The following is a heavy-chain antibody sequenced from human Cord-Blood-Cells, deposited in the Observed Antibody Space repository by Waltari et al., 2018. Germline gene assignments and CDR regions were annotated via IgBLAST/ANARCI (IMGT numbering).Heavy chain of an antibody. CDR1: GGSISSSSYY. CDR3: ARLPGPRYCSGGSCYSLHYYFDY. D-gene: IGHD2-15*01. J-gene: IGHJ4*02. V-gene: IGHV4-39*01. Sequence: QLQLQESGPGLVKPSETLSLTCTVSGGSISSSSYYWGWIRQPPGKGLEWIGSIYYSGGTYYNPALKSRVTISVDTAKNQFSLKVSSVTAADTAVYYCARLPGPRYCSGGSCYSLHYYFDYWGQGTLVTVSS. CDR2: IYYSGGT.